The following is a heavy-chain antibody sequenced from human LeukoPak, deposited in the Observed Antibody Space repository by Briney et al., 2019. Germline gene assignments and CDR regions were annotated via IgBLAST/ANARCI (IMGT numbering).Heavy chain of an antibody. CDR3: ASAWLGLTGAGYTADNWFDP. CDR1: GGTFSSYA. Sequence: ASVKVSCKASGGTFSSYAISWVRQAPGQGLEWMGWISAYNGNTNYAQKLQGRVTMTTDTSTSTAYMELRSLRSDDTAVYYCASAWLGLTGAGYTADNWFDPWGQGTLVTVSS. CDR2: ISAYNGNT. V-gene: IGHV1-18*01. J-gene: IGHJ5*02. D-gene: IGHD5-24*01.